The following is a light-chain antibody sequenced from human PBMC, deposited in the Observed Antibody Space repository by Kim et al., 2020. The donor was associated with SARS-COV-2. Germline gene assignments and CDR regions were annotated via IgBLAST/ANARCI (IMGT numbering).Light chain of an antibody. CDR3: QAWDSSTGV. CDR1: KLGDKY. Sequence: VSPGKTVSITCSGDKLGDKYVCWYHQKPGQSPVLVIYQDSKRPSGIPERFSGSNSGNTATLTISGTQAMDEADYYCQAWDSSTGVFGTGTKVTVL. CDR2: QDS. J-gene: IGLJ1*01. V-gene: IGLV3-1*01.